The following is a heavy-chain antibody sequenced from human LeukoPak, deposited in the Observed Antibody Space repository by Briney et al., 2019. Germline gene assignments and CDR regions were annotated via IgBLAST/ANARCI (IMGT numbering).Heavy chain of an antibody. CDR3: AKDPCSSTSCYRLYYYYYGMDV. D-gene: IGHD2-2*01. CDR1: GFTFSSHA. CDR2: ISGSGGST. J-gene: IGHJ6*02. Sequence: GGSLRLSCAASGFTFSSHAMSWVRQAPGKGLEWVSAISGSGGSTYYADSVKGRFTISRDNSKNTLYLQMNSLRAEDTAVYYCAKDPCSSTSCYRLYYYYYGMDVWGQGTTVTVSS. V-gene: IGHV3-23*01.